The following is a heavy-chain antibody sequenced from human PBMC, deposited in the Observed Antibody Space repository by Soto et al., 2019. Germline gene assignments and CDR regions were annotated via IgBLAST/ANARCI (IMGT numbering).Heavy chain of an antibody. J-gene: IGHJ5*02. Sequence: SETLSLTCAVSGGSISSGGYSWSWIRQPPGKGLEWIGYIYHSGSTYYNPSLKSRVTISVDRSKNLFSLKLTSVTAADTAVYYCARIPVDTSMIYWLDPWGQGTLVTVSS. CDR1: GGSISSGGYS. CDR2: IYHSGST. V-gene: IGHV4-30-2*02. D-gene: IGHD5-18*01. CDR3: ARIPVDTSMIYWLDP.